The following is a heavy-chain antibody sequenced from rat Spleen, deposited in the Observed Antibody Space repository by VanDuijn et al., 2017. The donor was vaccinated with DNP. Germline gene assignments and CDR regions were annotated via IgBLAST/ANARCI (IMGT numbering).Heavy chain of an antibody. CDR2: ITNTGGSS. J-gene: IGHJ1*01. CDR3: ARMYTTDYYWYFDF. V-gene: IGHV5-31*01. D-gene: IGHD1-6*01. Sequence: EVQLVESGGGLVRPGRSLKLSCVASGLPFNNYWMAWIRQAPGKGLEWVASITNTGGSSSYPDSVRGRFTVSRDNAKSTLYLQMDSLRSEDTATYYCARMYTTDYYWYFDFWGPGTMVTVSS. CDR1: GLPFNNYW.